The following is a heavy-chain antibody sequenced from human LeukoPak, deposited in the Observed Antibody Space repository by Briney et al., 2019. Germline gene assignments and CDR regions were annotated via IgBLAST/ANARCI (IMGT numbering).Heavy chain of an antibody. CDR1: GGSFSGYY. J-gene: IGHJ4*02. CDR2: INHSGST. D-gene: IGHD3-9*01. Sequence: SETLSPTCAVYGGSFSGYYWSWIRQPPGKGLEWIGEINHSGSTNYNPSLKSRVTISVDASKNQFSLKLSSVTAADTAVYYCARGWDGYYNPWFDYWGQGTLVTVSS. CDR3: ARGWDGYYNPWFDY. V-gene: IGHV4-34*01.